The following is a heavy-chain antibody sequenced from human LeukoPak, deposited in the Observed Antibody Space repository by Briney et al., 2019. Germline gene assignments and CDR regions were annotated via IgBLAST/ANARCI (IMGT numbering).Heavy chain of an antibody. V-gene: IGHV3-23*01. D-gene: IGHD3-22*01. CDR3: APTPLVVVVETKPFDY. CDR1: GFTFSSYA. CDR2: ISGSGGST. J-gene: IGHJ4*02. Sequence: GGSLRLSCAASGFTFSSYAMSWVRQAPGKGLEWVSAISGSGGSTYYADSVKGRFTISRDNSKNTLYLQMNSLRAEDTAVYYCAPTPLVVVVETKPFDYWGQGTLVTVSS.